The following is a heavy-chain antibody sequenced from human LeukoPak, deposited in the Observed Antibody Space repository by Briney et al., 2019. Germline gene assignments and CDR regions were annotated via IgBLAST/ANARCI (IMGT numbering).Heavy chain of an antibody. J-gene: IGHJ6*02. CDR3: ARQDYYYGMDV. Sequence: SSETLSLTCTVSGGSVSSYYWSWIRQPPGKGLEWIGNIYNSGSTNYNPSLKSRVTISVDTSKNQFSLNLSSVTAADTAVYYCARQDYYYGMDVWGQGTTVTVSS. CDR1: GGSVSSYY. CDR2: IYNSGST. V-gene: IGHV4-59*08.